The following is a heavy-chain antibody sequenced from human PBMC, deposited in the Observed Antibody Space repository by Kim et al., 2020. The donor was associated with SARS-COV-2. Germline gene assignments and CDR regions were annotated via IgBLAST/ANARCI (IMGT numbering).Heavy chain of an antibody. D-gene: IGHD2-2*01. CDR3: ARDQGYCSSTSCYFGIDY. Sequence: KGRFTISRDNSKNTLYLQMNSLRAEDTAVYYCARDQGYCSSTSCYFGIDYWGQGTLVTVSS. J-gene: IGHJ4*02. V-gene: IGHV3-30*07.